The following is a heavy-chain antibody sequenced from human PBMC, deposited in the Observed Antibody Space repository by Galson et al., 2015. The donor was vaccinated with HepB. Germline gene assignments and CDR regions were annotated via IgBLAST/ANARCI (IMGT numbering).Heavy chain of an antibody. Sequence: SLRLSCAASGFTFSSYAMSWVRQAPGKGLEWVSAISGSGGSTYYADSVKGRFTISRDNSKNTLYLQMNSLRAEDTAVYYCAKADSSGWYLYYFDYRGQGTLVTVSS. J-gene: IGHJ4*02. D-gene: IGHD6-19*01. V-gene: IGHV3-23*01. CDR3: AKADSSGWYLYYFDY. CDR1: GFTFSSYA. CDR2: ISGSGGST.